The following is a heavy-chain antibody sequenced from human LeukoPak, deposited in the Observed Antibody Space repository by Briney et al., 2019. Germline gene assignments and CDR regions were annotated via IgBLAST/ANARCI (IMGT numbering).Heavy chain of an antibody. CDR3: ASSGSYRFDY. Sequence: GGSLRLSCAASGFTFSSYSMNWVRQAPGKGLEWVSHITASGTAMFYADSVKGRFTISRDNAENSLYLQMNSLRDEDTAVYYCASSGSYRFDYWGQGTLVTVSS. D-gene: IGHD1-26*01. CDR1: GFTFSSYS. CDR2: ITASGTAM. V-gene: IGHV3-48*02. J-gene: IGHJ4*02.